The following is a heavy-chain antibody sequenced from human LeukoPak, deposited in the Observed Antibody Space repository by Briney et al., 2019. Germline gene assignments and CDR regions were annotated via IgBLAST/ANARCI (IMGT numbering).Heavy chain of an antibody. J-gene: IGHJ6*02. CDR2: TSGSGGST. CDR1: GFTFSSYA. D-gene: IGHD5-12*01. V-gene: IGHV3-23*01. Sequence: GGSLRLSCAASGFTFSSYAMSWVRQAPGKGLEWVSGTSGSGGSTYYADSVKGRFTISRDNSKNTLSLQMNSLRAEDTAVYFCAKDRYGGYVYNAMDVWGQGTTVTVSS. CDR3: AKDRYGGYVYNAMDV.